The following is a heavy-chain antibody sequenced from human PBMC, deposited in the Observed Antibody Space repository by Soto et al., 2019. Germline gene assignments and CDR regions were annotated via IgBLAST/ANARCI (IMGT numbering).Heavy chain of an antibody. J-gene: IGHJ6*02. D-gene: IGHD1-1*01. CDR3: ARDRSAGNYFYYGLDV. Sequence: QVQLVESGGGVVQPGRSLRLSCAASGLNFNRNGMHWVRQAPGKGLEWVAVIWFDGSKESYSDSVKGRFTISRDNSKNMLYLQMNSVSVEDTAVYFCARDRSAGNYFYYGLDVWGQGTTVTVSS. V-gene: IGHV3-33*01. CDR2: IWFDGSKE. CDR1: GLNFNRNG.